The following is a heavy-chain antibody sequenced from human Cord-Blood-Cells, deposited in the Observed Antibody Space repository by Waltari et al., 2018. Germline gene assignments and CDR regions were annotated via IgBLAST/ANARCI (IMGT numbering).Heavy chain of an antibody. CDR1: GFTVSSNY. D-gene: IGHD6-6*01. Sequence: EVQLVESGGGLIQPGGSLRLSCAASGFTVSSNYMSWVRQAPGKGLEWVSGIYSGGSTYYADSVKGRFTISRDNSKNTLYLQMNSLRAEDTAVYYCARGIVGSSSEVDYWGQGTLVTVSS. J-gene: IGHJ4*02. CDR2: IYSGGST. CDR3: ARGIVGSSSEVDY. V-gene: IGHV3-53*01.